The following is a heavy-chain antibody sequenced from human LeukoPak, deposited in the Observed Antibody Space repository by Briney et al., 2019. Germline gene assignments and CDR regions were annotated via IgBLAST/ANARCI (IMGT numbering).Heavy chain of an antibody. CDR2: IKEDGSEK. J-gene: IGHJ4*02. D-gene: IGHD3-22*01. V-gene: IGHV3-7*05. Sequence: GGSLRLSCAASGFTFSSYGMHWVRQAPGKGLEWVANIKEDGSEKNYVDSVKGRFTISRDNAKNSLYLQMNSLRAEDTAVYYCARGEYYYDGGYWGQGTLVTVSS. CDR1: GFTFSSYG. CDR3: ARGEYYYDGGY.